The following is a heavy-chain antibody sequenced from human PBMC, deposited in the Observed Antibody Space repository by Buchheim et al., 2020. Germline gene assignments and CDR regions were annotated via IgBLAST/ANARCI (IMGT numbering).Heavy chain of an antibody. CDR2: IWYDGSNK. D-gene: IGHD5-12*01. CDR3: ARAQIGGEDFIVATIPYYYYYGMDV. V-gene: IGHV3-33*01. CDR1: GFTFSSYG. J-gene: IGHJ6*02. Sequence: QVQLVESGGGVVQPGRSLRLSCAASGFTFSSYGMHWVRQAPGKGLEWVAVIWYDGSNKYYADSVKGRFTISRDNSKNTLYLQMNSLRAEDTAVYYCARAQIGGEDFIVATIPYYYYYGMDVWGQGTT.